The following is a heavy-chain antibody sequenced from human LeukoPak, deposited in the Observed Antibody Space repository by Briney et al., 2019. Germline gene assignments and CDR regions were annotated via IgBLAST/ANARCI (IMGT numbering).Heavy chain of an antibody. J-gene: IGHJ4*02. CDR1: GGSISSSSYY. Sequence: SETLSLTCTVSGGSISSSSYYWGWIRQPPGKGLEWIGSIYYSGSTYYNPSLKSRVTISVDTSKNQFSLKLSSVTAADTAVYYCARDKYYYDSSGYYSFDYWGQGTLVTVSS. CDR2: IYYSGST. D-gene: IGHD3-22*01. V-gene: IGHV4-39*07. CDR3: ARDKYYYDSSGYYSFDY.